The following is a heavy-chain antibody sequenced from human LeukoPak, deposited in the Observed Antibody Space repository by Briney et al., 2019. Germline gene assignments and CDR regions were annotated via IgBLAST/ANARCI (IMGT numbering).Heavy chain of an antibody. CDR2: LRYDGSDK. Sequence: PGGSLRLSCAASGFTFSRFGMHWVRQAPGKGLEWVAFLRYDGSDKEYAESGKGRFIISRDNSKNTLYVQMDSLRIEDTGVYFCARDFSYGVKGAFEYWGQGTLVTVSS. V-gene: IGHV3-30*02. J-gene: IGHJ4*02. CDR3: ARDFSYGVKGAFEY. CDR1: GFTFSRFG. D-gene: IGHD3-10*01.